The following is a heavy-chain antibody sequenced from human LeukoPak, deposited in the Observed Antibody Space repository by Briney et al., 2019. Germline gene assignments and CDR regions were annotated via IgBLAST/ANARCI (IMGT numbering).Heavy chain of an antibody. Sequence: SQTLSPTCTVSGGSISSGGYYWSWIRQHPGKGLEWIGYIYYSGSTYYNPSLKSRVTISVDTSKNQFSLKLSSVTAADTAVYYCARGFDILTGFRAENTNWFDPWGQGTLVTVSS. CDR2: IYYSGST. CDR3: ARGFDILTGFRAENTNWFDP. D-gene: IGHD3-9*01. CDR1: GGSISSGGYY. J-gene: IGHJ5*02. V-gene: IGHV4-31*03.